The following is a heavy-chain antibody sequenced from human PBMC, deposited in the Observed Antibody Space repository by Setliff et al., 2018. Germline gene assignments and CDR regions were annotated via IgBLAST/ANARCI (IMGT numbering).Heavy chain of an antibody. V-gene: IGHV3-48*04. CDR3: ASRIGGSPY. Sequence: PGGSLRLSCAASGFTFSYYWMSRVRQAPGKGLEWVSYISSSSSTIYYADSVKGRFTISRDDADSSLYLYMNSLRVDDTAVYFCASRIGGSPYWGQGTLVTVSS. J-gene: IGHJ4*02. CDR1: GFTFSYYW. D-gene: IGHD1-26*01. CDR2: ISSSSSTI.